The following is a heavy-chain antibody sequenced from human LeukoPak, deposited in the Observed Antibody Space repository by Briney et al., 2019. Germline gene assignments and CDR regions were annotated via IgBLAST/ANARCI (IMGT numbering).Heavy chain of an antibody. CDR3: ARDLKGGWYSDY. D-gene: IGHD6-19*01. Sequence: GGSLRLSCAASGFTVSSNYMSWVRQAPGKGLEWVSVIYSGGSTYYADSVKGRFTISRDNSKNTLYLQMNSLRAEDTAVYYCARDLKGGWYSDYWGQGTLVTVSS. J-gene: IGHJ4*02. CDR1: GFTVSSNY. CDR2: IYSGGST. V-gene: IGHV3-53*01.